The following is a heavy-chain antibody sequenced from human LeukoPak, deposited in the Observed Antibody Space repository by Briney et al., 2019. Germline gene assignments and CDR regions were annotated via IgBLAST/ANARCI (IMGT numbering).Heavy chain of an antibody. J-gene: IGHJ4*02. Sequence: PGGSLRLSCAASGFTFSDYYMSWVRQAPGKGLGWVLYISSSGSTIYYADSVKGRFTISRDNAKNSLYLQMNSLRAEDTAVYYCARQVLRFLEWLPLDYWGQGTLVTVSS. CDR2: ISSSGSTI. CDR1: GFTFSDYY. D-gene: IGHD3-3*01. CDR3: ARQVLRFLEWLPLDY. V-gene: IGHV3-11*01.